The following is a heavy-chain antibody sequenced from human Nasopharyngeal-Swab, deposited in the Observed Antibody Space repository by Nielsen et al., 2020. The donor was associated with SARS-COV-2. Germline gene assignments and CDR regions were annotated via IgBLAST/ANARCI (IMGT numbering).Heavy chain of an antibody. CDR2: INPNRGGT. CDR1: GYTFTGYY. Sequence: ASVKVSCKASGYTFTGYYTHWVRQAPGQGLEWMGRINPNRGGTNYAQKFQGRVTMTRDTSISTAYMELSRLRSDDTAVYYCARGKPLYDSSGYYFDYWGQGTLVTVSS. D-gene: IGHD3-22*01. CDR3: ARGKPLYDSSGYYFDY. V-gene: IGHV1-2*06. J-gene: IGHJ4*02.